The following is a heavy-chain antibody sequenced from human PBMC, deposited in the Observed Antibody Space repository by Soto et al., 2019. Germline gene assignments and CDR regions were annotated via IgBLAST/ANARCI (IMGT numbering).Heavy chain of an antibody. CDR2: INPRGSP. CDR3: ARYRPFYDFWSGYYPNYYYGMDV. V-gene: IGHV4-34*01. D-gene: IGHD3-3*01. Sequence: SETVSLTRAVYGGSFSGYYWRWLRQPPGKGLEGIGGINPRGSPNYNPSLKSRVTISLDTYNNQCSMKLSSLTDADTDVYYCARYRPFYDFWSGYYPNYYYGMDVWGQATTVT. CDR1: GGSFSGYY. J-gene: IGHJ6*02.